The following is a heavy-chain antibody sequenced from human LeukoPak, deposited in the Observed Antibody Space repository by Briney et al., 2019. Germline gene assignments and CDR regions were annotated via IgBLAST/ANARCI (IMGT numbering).Heavy chain of an antibody. D-gene: IGHD3-22*01. CDR3: ARQYYDRSEGNY. CDR1: DGSISRSSSY. Sequence: SETLSLTCTVSDGSISRSSSYWGWIRQPPGKGLEWIGSIYDSGSTYYNPSLRSRVTISVDTSKNQFSLKLSSVTAADTAVYYCARQYYDRSEGNYWGQGTLVTVSS. CDR2: IYDSGST. J-gene: IGHJ4*02. V-gene: IGHV4-39*01.